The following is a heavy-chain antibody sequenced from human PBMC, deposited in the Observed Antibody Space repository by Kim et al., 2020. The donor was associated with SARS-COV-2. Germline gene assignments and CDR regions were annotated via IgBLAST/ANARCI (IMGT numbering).Heavy chain of an antibody. D-gene: IGHD3-10*01. CDR2: ISTTGNYI. J-gene: IGHJ4*02. V-gene: IGHV3-21*01. CDR1: GFTFSSYS. Sequence: GGSLRLSCAASGFTFSSYSMIWVRQAPGGGLEWVSLISTTGNYIYYADSLKGRLTISRDNTKNSLFLQMNSLRPDDTAVYYCARSVGQGYSGTGRYFDSWRQGTRVTVFS. CDR3: ARSVGQGYSGTGRYFDS.